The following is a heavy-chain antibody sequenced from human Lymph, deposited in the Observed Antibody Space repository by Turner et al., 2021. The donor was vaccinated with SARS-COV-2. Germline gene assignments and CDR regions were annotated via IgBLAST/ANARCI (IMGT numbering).Heavy chain of an antibody. V-gene: IGHV3-33*01. CDR1: GFTFSSYG. CDR3: ARALAAAGTDGVDV. Sequence: QVQLVESGGGVVQPGMSLSLSCAASGFTFSSYGMHWVRQAPGKGLEWVAVIWYDGSNKFYADSVKGRFTISRDNSKNTLYLQMNSLRAEDTAVYYCARALAAAGTDGVDVWGQGTTVTVSS. D-gene: IGHD6-13*01. J-gene: IGHJ6*02. CDR2: IWYDGSNK.